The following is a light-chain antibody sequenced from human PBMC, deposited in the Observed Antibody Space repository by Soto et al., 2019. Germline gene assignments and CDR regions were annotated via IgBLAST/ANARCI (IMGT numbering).Light chain of an antibody. CDR1: QSVSSY. CDR2: DAS. Sequence: EFFLTQSPATLSLSPGEIATLSCRASQSVSSYLAWYQQKPGQAPRLLIYDASNRATGIPARFSGSGSGTDFTLTISSLEPEDFAVYYCQQRSNWLTFGGGTKVDIK. CDR3: QQRSNWLT. J-gene: IGKJ4*01. V-gene: IGKV3-11*01.